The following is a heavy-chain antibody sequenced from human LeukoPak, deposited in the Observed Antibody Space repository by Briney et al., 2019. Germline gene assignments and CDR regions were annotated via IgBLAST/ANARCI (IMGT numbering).Heavy chain of an antibody. V-gene: IGHV3-21*04. CDR1: GFTFSNYR. D-gene: IGHD6-19*01. CDR3: ARVSDISVAAYFDY. CDR2: ISSSSIYI. Sequence: GGSLRLSCAASGFTFSNYRMNWVRQAPGKGLEWVSSISSSSIYIYYADSLKGRFTISRDNAKNSLYLQMNSLRAEDTALYYCARVSDISVAAYFDYWGQGTLVTVSS. J-gene: IGHJ4*02.